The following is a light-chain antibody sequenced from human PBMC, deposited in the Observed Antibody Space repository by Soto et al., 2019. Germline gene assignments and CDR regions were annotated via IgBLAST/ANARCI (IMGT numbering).Light chain of an antibody. V-gene: IGLV4-60*03. CDR2: LEGSGSY. CDR3: ETWDSNTP. J-gene: IGLJ2*01. Sequence: QAVVTQSSSASASLGSSVKLTCTLSSGHSSYIIAWHQQQPGKAPRYLMKLEGSGSYNKGSGVPDRFSGSSSGADRYLTISNLQSEDEADYYCETWDSNTPFGGGTKLTVL. CDR1: SGHSSYI.